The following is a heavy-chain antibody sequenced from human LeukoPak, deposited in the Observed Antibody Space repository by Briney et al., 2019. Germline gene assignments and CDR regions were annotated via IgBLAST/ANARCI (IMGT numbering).Heavy chain of an antibody. CDR2: IKQDGSEK. J-gene: IGHJ4*02. V-gene: IGHV3-7*01. Sequence: TGGSLRLXCAASGFTFSSYWMSWVRQAPGKGLEWVANIKQDGSEKYYVDSVKGRFTISRDNAKNSLYLQMNSLRAEDTAVYYCARDREGSSRRYFDYWGQGTLVTVSS. D-gene: IGHD6-13*01. CDR3: ARDREGSSRRYFDY. CDR1: GFTFSSYW.